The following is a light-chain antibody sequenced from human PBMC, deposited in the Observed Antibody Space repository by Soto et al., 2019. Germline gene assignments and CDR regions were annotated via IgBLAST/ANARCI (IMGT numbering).Light chain of an antibody. J-gene: IGKJ4*01. CDR3: QQYGSSPPLT. CDR1: QSVSSSY. CDR2: GAS. V-gene: IGKV3-20*01. Sequence: EIVLTQSPGTLSFSPGERATLSCRASQSVSSSYLGWYQQKPGQAPRLLIYGASNRATGIPDRFSGSGSGTEFTLTISRLEPEDFAVYYCQQYGSSPPLTFGGGTNVDIK.